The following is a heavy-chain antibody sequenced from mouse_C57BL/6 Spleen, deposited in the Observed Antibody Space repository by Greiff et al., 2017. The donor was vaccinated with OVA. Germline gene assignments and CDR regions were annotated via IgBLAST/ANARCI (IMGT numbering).Heavy chain of an antibody. CDR3: ARNYGSSSYWYFDV. V-gene: IGHV2-9-1*01. CDR2: IWTGGGT. J-gene: IGHJ1*03. Sequence: QVQLKESGPGLVAPSQSLSITFTVSGFSLTSYAISWVRQPPGKGLEWLGVIWTGGGTNYNSALKSRLSISKDNSKSQVFLKMNSLQTDDTARYYCARNYGSSSYWYFDVWGTGTTVTVSS. CDR1: GFSLTSYA. D-gene: IGHD1-1*01.